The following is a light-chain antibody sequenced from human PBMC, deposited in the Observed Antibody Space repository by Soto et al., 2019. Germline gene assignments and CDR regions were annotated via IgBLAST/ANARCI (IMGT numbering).Light chain of an antibody. CDR1: QSVGSY. J-gene: IGKJ5*01. CDR2: GAS. V-gene: IGKV3-11*01. CDR3: QQRSNWPPL. Sequence: EIVLIQSPATLSLYQGERATLSCRASQSVGSYLVWYQQKPGQAPRLLIHGASNRATGIPARFSGSGSGTDFTLTISSLEPEDFAVYYCQQRSNWPPLFGQGTRLEIK.